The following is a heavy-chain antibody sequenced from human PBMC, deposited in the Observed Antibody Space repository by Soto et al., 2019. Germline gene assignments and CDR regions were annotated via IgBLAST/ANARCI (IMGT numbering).Heavy chain of an antibody. CDR2: ISWNSGSI. J-gene: IGHJ4*02. D-gene: IGHD3-10*01. CDR1: GFTFSSHA. V-gene: IGHV3-9*01. Sequence: GGSLRLSCAASGFTFSSHAMHWVRQAPGKGLEWVSGISWNSGSIGYADSVKGRFTISRDNAKNSLYLQMNSLRAEDTALYYCAKGYYYGSGSRPLDYWGQGTLVTVSS. CDR3: AKGYYYGSGSRPLDY.